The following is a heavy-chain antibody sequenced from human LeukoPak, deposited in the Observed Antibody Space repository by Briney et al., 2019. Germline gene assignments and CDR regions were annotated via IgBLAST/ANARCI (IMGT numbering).Heavy chain of an antibody. CDR3: ARDKVVTTTFLCAFDI. D-gene: IGHD2-21*02. Sequence: SETLSLTCTVSGGSISSYYWGWIRQPAGKGLEWIGRIYTSGSTNYNPSLKSRVTMSVDTSKNQFSLKLSSVTAADTAVYYCARDKVVTTTFLCAFDIWGQGTMVTVSS. CDR2: IYTSGST. J-gene: IGHJ3*02. CDR1: GGSISSYY. V-gene: IGHV4-4*07.